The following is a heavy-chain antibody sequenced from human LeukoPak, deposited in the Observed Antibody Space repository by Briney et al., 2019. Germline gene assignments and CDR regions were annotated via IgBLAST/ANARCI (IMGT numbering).Heavy chain of an antibody. CDR1: GGSISGGGYY. D-gene: IGHD5-18*01. V-gene: IGHV4-31*03. J-gene: IGHJ4*02. CDR2: VYDIGST. CDR3: ASGLIRGYSYGDSFDY. Sequence: SQTLSLTCTVSGGSISGGGYYWSWIRQPPGKGLEWMGFVYDIGSTYYNPSLKSRASISVDTSNNQFSLKLISVTAADTAVYYCASGLIRGYSYGDSFDYWGPGTLVTVSS.